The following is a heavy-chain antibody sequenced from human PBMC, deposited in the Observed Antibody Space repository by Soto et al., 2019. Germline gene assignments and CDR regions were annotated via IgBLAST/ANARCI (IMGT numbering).Heavy chain of an antibody. V-gene: IGHV3-43*01. CDR2: ISWDGDST. CDR1: GFTFDDYT. D-gene: IGHD6-19*01. Sequence: EVQLVESGGVVVQPGGSLRLSCAASGFTFDDYTMHWVRQAPGKGLEWVSLISWDGDSTYYADSVKGRFTISRDNSENSLYLQMNSLRTEDTAFYYWAKDIAGSGWYSLDYWGQGTLVTVSS. CDR3: AKDIAGSGWYSLDY. J-gene: IGHJ4*02.